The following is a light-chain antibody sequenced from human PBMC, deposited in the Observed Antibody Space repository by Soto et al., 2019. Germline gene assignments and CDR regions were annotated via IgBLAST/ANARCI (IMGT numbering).Light chain of an antibody. CDR2: DAS. CDR3: QQRSSWT. V-gene: IGKV3-11*01. CDR1: QSVSSF. Sequence: EIVLTQSPATLSLSPGERATLSCRASQSVSSFLGWYQQKPGQAPRLLIYDASNRATGIPARFSGSGSGTVFTLTISSLEPADFAVYYCQQRSSWTFGQGTKVEIK. J-gene: IGKJ1*01.